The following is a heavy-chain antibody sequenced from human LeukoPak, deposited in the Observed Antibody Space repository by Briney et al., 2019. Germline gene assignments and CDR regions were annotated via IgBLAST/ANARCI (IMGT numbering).Heavy chain of an antibody. V-gene: IGHV3-66*01. CDR1: GFTVSSNY. Sequence: GGSLRLSCAASGFTVSSNYMSWVRQAPGKGLEWVSVIYSGGSTYYADSAKGRFTISRDNSKNTLYLQMNSLRAEDTAVYYCAREVRTMVRGVINNWFDPWGQGTLVTVSS. CDR3: AREVRTMVRGVINNWFDP. CDR2: IYSGGST. D-gene: IGHD3-10*01. J-gene: IGHJ5*02.